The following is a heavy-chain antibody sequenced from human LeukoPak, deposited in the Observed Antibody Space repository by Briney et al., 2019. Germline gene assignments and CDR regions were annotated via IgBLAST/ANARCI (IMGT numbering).Heavy chain of an antibody. CDR3: ARGRMVRGGGYFDY. V-gene: IGHV3-23*01. CDR1: GFTFSSYA. D-gene: IGHD3-10*01. Sequence: GGSLRLSCAASGFTFSSYAMSWVRQAPGKGLEWVSAISGSGGSTYYADSVKGRFTISRDNSKNTLYLQMNSLRAEDTAVYYCARGRMVRGGGYFDYWGQGTLVTVSS. CDR2: ISGSGGST. J-gene: IGHJ4*02.